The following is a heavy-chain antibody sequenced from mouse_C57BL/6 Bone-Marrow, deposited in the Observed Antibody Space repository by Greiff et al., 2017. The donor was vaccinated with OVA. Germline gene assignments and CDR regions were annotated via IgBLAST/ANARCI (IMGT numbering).Heavy chain of an antibody. V-gene: IGHV5-16*01. D-gene: IGHD2-4*01. J-gene: IGHJ2*01. CDR3: AIEGSLSMRLRRGYYFDY. CDR2: INYDGSST. CDR1: GFTFSDYY. Sequence: EVQRVESEGGLVQPGSSMKLSCTASGFTFSDYYMAWVRQVPEKGLEWVANINYDGSSTYYLDSFKSRFIISRDNAKNILYRQMSSLKSEDTTTYYCAIEGSLSMRLRRGYYFDYWGQGTTLTVSS.